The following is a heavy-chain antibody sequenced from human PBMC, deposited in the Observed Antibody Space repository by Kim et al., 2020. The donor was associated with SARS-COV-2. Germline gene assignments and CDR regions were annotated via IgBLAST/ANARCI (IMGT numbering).Heavy chain of an antibody. CDR2: IYNSGST. D-gene: IGHD2-21*01. J-gene: IGHJ4*02. CDR3: ARGQKGGAAL. Sequence: SETLSLTCTVSGGSISNYYWSWIRQSPGKGLEWIGYIYNSGSTNYNPALKSRVTISVDTSKKQFSLELSAVTAADTAVYYCARGQKGGAALWGQGTLVTVSS. CDR1: GGSISNYY. V-gene: IGHV4-59*01.